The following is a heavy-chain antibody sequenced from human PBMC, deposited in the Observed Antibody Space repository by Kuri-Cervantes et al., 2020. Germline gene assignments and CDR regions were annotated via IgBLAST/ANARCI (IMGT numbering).Heavy chain of an antibody. Sequence: SETLSLTCAVYGGSFSGYYWSWIRQPPGKGLEWIGEINHSGGTNYTPSLKSRVTISVDTTKSQFSLKLNSVTAADTALYYCARVSSYDIGGHDTYWGQGTLVTVSS. CDR1: GGSFSGYY. CDR2: INHSGGT. CDR3: ARVSSYDIGGHDTY. D-gene: IGHD3-16*01. J-gene: IGHJ4*02. V-gene: IGHV4-34*01.